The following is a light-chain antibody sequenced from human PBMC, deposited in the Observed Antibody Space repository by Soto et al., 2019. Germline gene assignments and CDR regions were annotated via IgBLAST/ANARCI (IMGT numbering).Light chain of an antibody. V-gene: IGLV2-23*02. J-gene: IGLJ1*01. Sequence: QSALTQPASVSGSPGQSITISFTGTSSDVGSYNLVSWYQQHPGKAPQVMIYEVSKRPSGVSNRFSGSKSGNTASLTISGLQAEDEADYYCCSYGGSYVFGPGTKLTVL. CDR3: CSYGGSYV. CDR1: SSDVGSYNL. CDR2: EVS.